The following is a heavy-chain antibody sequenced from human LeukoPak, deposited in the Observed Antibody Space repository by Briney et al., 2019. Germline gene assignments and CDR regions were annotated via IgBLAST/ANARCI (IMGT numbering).Heavy chain of an antibody. J-gene: IGHJ6*02. CDR2: ISHEGSNK. CDR3: ARQENAMDV. CDR1: GFTFSNYD. Sequence: GGSLRLSCAASGFTFSNYDIHWVRQAPGKGLEWVAIISHEGSNKYYGDSLKGRFTISRDNSKNTLYLQMNSLRGEDTAVYYCARQENAMDVWGQGSTVTVSS. D-gene: IGHD2-2*01. V-gene: IGHV3-30*03.